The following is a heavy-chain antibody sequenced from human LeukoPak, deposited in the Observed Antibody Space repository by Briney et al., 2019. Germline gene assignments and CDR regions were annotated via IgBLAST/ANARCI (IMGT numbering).Heavy chain of an antibody. CDR2: IYTSRST. Sequence: SETLSLTCTVSGGSISSGSYYWSWIRQPAGKGLEWIGRIYTSRSTNYNPSLKSRVTISVDTSKNQFSLKLSSVTAADTAVYYCARGLDLFDYWGQGALVTVSS. V-gene: IGHV4-61*02. J-gene: IGHJ4*02. D-gene: IGHD1-1*01. CDR1: GGSISSGSYY. CDR3: ARGLDLFDY.